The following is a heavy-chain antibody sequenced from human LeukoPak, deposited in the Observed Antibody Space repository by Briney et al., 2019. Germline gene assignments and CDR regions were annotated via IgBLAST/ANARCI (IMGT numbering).Heavy chain of an antibody. CDR2: ISGSGGST. CDR3: AQDGTYYDRSGYLDY. Sequence: GGSLRLSCAASGFTFSSYAMSWVRQAPGKGLEWVSAISGSGGSTYYADSVKGRFTISRDNSKNTLYLQMNSLRAEDTAVYYCAQDGTYYDRSGYLDYWGQGTLVTVSS. CDR1: GFTFSSYA. D-gene: IGHD3-22*01. V-gene: IGHV3-23*01. J-gene: IGHJ4*02.